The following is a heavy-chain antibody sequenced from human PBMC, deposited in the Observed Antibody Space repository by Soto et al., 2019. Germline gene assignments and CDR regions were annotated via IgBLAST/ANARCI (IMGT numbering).Heavy chain of an antibody. CDR1: GGSISSSSYY. J-gene: IGHJ4*02. CDR3: ARRKMATPFDY. CDR2: IYYSGST. Sequence: SETLSITCTVSGGSISSSSYYWGWIRQPPGKGLEWIGSIYYSGSTYYNPSLKSRVTISVDTSKNQFSLKLSSVTAADTAVYYCARRKMATPFDYWGQGTQVTVSS. D-gene: IGHD5-12*01. V-gene: IGHV4-39*01.